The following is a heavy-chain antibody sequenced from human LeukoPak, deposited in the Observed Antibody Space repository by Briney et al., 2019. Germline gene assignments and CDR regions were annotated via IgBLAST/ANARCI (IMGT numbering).Heavy chain of an antibody. Sequence: GGSLRLSCAASGFTFSSYAMSWVRQAPGKGLEWVSAISGSGGSTYYADSVKGRFTISRDNAKNSLYLQMNSLRAEDTAVYYCARVNYYYYYMDVWGKGTTVTVSS. CDR2: ISGSGGST. CDR1: GFTFSSYA. CDR3: ARVNYYYYYMDV. J-gene: IGHJ6*03. V-gene: IGHV3-23*01.